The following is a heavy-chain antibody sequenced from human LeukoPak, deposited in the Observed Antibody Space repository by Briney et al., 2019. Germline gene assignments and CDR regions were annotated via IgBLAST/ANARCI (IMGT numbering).Heavy chain of an antibody. CDR2: ISSSGSTI. D-gene: IGHD2/OR15-2a*01. CDR3: ARARSGIIFDY. J-gene: IGHJ4*02. V-gene: IGHV3-48*03. CDR1: GVTFSSYE. Sequence: GGSLRLSCAASGVTFSSYEMNWVRQAPGKGLEWVSYISSSGSTIYYADSVKGRFTISRDNAKNSLYLQMNSLRAEDTAVYYCARARSGIIFDYWGQGTLVTVSS.